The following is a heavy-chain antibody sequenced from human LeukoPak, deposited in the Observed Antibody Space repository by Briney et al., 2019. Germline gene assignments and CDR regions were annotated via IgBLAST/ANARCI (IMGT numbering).Heavy chain of an antibody. J-gene: IGHJ4*02. CDR3: ARLEGTEYTISPPFTY. Sequence: GASVKVSCKASGGTFSSYAISWVRQAPGQGLEWMGGIIPIFGTANYAQKFQGRVTITADESTSTAYMELSSLRSEDTAVYYCARLEGTEYTISPPFTYWGQGPLLTVSS. CDR1: GGTFSSYA. D-gene: IGHD6-6*01. V-gene: IGHV1-69*13. CDR2: IIPIFGTA.